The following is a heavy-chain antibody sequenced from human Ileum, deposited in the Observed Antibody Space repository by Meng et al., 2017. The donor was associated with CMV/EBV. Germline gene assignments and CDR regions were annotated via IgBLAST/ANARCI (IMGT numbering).Heavy chain of an antibody. CDR3: ARDSDSRSIGGY. V-gene: IGHV1-2*02. J-gene: IGHJ4*02. D-gene: IGHD3-16*01. CDR2: IDSRSGGT. Sequence: ASVKVSCKASGKASGYTFSDYYIHWVRQAPGQGLEWMGWIDSRSGGTNSAQKFHGRVTMTRDTSISTAYMELSRLRSDDTAVYYCARDSDSRSIGGYWGQGTLVTVSS. CDR1: GKASGYTFSDYY.